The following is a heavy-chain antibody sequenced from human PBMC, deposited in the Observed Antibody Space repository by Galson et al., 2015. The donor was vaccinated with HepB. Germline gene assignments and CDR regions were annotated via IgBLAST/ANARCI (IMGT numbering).Heavy chain of an antibody. D-gene: IGHD4-17*01. V-gene: IGHV1-69*13. CDR1: GGTFSSYA. Sequence: SVKVSCKASGGTFSSYAISWVRQAPGQGLEWMGGIIPIFGTANYAQKFQGRVTITADESTSTAYMELSSLRSEDTAVYYCARRMTTVTAPFDYWGQGTLVTVSS. CDR3: ARRMTTVTAPFDY. CDR2: IIPIFGTA. J-gene: IGHJ4*02.